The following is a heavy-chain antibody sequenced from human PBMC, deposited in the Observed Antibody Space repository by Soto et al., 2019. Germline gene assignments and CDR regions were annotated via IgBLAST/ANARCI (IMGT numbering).Heavy chain of an antibody. J-gene: IGHJ6*04. CDR1: AFVFSNNG. D-gene: IGHD3-10*01. Sequence: QVQVVESGGGVVQPGRSLRLSCAASAFVFSNNGMHWVRQAPGKGLEWVSVISYAGSNKYYADSVKGRFTISRDNSKHTLYLQMNSLIAEDTAVYYCAKVARHYFGSGSYFYDRMVVWGEGTTVTVSS. CDR2: ISYAGSNK. V-gene: IGHV3-30*18. CDR3: AKVARHYFGSGSYFYDRMVV.